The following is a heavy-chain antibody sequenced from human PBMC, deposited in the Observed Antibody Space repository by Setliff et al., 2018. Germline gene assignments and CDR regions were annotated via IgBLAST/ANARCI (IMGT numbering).Heavy chain of an antibody. CDR1: GYNFAESI. CDR2: INPGGGSA. V-gene: IGHV1-46*01. CDR3: GRAGVAAADRKGLLDY. Sequence: ASVKVSCKASGYNFAESIVSWVRQAPGQGLEWMGIINPGGGSASIVEKFQGRVTMTSDTSTSTVYLDLSGLTSEDTAVYYCGRAGVAAADRKGLLDYWGQGTLVTVSS. D-gene: IGHD6-13*01. J-gene: IGHJ4*02.